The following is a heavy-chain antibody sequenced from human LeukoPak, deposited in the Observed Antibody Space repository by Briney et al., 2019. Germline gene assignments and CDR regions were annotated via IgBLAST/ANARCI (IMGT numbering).Heavy chain of an antibody. CDR2: IYTSGST. V-gene: IGHV4-61*02. Sequence: SETLSLTCTVSGGSISSGTYHWSWIRQPAGKGLEWIGRIYTSGSTNYNPSLKSRVTISVDTSKNQFSLKLSSVTAADTAIYYCARDRPVSLSCYMDVWGKGTTVTISS. CDR3: ARDRPVSLSCYMDV. D-gene: IGHD2/OR15-2a*01. J-gene: IGHJ6*03. CDR1: GGSISSGTYH.